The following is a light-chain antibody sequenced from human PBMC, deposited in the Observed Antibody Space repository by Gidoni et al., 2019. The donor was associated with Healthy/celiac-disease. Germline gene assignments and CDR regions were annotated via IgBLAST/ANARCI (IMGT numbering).Light chain of an antibody. CDR3: QQYNSYSWT. CDR2: KAS. Sequence: DIQMTQSPSTLSASVGDRVTITCRASQSISSWLAWYQQKPGKAPKLLIYKASSLEIGVPSRFSGSGSGTDFTLTIRSLQPDDFATYYCQQYNSYSWTFGQGTKVEIK. J-gene: IGKJ1*01. V-gene: IGKV1-5*03. CDR1: QSISSW.